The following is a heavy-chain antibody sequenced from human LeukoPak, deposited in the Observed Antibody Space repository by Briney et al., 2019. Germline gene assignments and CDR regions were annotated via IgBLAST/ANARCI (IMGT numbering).Heavy chain of an antibody. CDR3: AGDSPWFGE. V-gene: IGHV3-30*04. Sequence: GGSLRLSCAASGFTFSSYAMHWVRQAPGKGLEWVAVISYDGSNKYYADSVKGRFTISRDNSKNTLYLQMNSLRAEDTAVYYCAGDSPWFGEWGQGTLVTVSS. CDR1: GFTFSSYA. J-gene: IGHJ4*02. CDR2: ISYDGSNK. D-gene: IGHD3-10*01.